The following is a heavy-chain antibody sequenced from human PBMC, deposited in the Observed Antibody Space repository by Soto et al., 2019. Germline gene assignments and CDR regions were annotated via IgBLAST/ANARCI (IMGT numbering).Heavy chain of an antibody. CDR3: ARDYYKYYDSSGYYRSPAY. CDR1: GFTFSTYW. D-gene: IGHD3-22*01. Sequence: PGGSLRLSCAASGFTFSTYWMTWVRQAPGKGLEWVANIKRDGSEKYYVDSVKGQFTISRDNAKNSLYLQMNSLRAEDTAVYYCARDYYKYYDSSGYYRSPAYWGQGTLVTVSS. CDR2: IKRDGSEK. V-gene: IGHV3-7*01. J-gene: IGHJ4*02.